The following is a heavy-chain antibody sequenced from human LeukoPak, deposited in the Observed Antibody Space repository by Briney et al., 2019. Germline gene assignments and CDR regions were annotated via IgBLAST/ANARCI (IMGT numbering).Heavy chain of an antibody. J-gene: IGHJ4*02. Sequence: ASVKVSCKASGYTFTSYDFNWVRQATGQGLEWMGWMNPNSGNTGYAQKFQGRVTMTRDTSISTAYMELTSLRSEDTAVYFCAKSPVSSCRGSFCYPFDYWGQGNLVTVSS. D-gene: IGHD2-15*01. V-gene: IGHV1-8*01. CDR3: AKSPVSSCRGSFCYPFDY. CDR2: MNPNSGNT. CDR1: GYTFTSYD.